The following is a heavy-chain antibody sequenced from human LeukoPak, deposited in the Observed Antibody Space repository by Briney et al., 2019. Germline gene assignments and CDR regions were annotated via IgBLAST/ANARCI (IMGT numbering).Heavy chain of an antibody. J-gene: IGHJ4*02. CDR2: MNPNIFNT. CDR1: GYTFTSSD. CDR3: TRAHYDSRGYPSFDY. Sequence: ASVKVSCKASGYTFTSSDINWVRQATGQGLEWMGWMNPNIFNTGYAQKFQGRVTLTMDTSINTAYMKLSSLRSEDTALYYCTRAHYDSRGYPSFDYWGQGTLVTVSS. V-gene: IGHV1-8*01. D-gene: IGHD3-22*01.